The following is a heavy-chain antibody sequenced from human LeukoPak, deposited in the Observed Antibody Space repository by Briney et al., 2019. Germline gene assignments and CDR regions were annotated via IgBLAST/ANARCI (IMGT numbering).Heavy chain of an antibody. V-gene: IGHV1-8*01. Sequence: GASVKVSCKASGYTFTSYDINWVRQATGQGLEWMGWMNPNSGNTGYAQKFQGRVTMTRNTSISTAYMELSSLRSEDTAVYYCARVMTQYYYDSSGYYGHSDYWGQGTLVTVSS. J-gene: IGHJ4*02. CDR3: ARVMTQYYYDSSGYYGHSDY. CDR2: MNPNSGNT. CDR1: GYTFTSYD. D-gene: IGHD3-22*01.